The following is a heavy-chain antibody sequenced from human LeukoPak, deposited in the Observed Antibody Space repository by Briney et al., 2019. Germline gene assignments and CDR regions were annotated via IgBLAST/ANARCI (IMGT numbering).Heavy chain of an antibody. V-gene: IGHV3-48*01. D-gene: IGHD2-2*01. Sequence: GGSLRLSCAASGFTFSSYSMNWVRQAPGKGLEWVSYISSSSSTIYYADSVKGRFTISRDNAKNSLYLQMNSLRAEDTAVYYCARDLWQTYCSSTSCTGRYNWFDPWGQGTLVTVSS. CDR1: GFTFSSYS. CDR3: ARDLWQTYCSSTSCTGRYNWFDP. CDR2: ISSSSSTI. J-gene: IGHJ5*02.